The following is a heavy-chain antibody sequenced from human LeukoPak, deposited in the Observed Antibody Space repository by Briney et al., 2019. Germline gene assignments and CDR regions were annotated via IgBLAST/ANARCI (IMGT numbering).Heavy chain of an antibody. CDR2: ISSDGSNT. D-gene: IGHD3-10*02. CDR3: AELGITMIGGV. V-gene: IGHV3-30*18. CDR1: GFTFSTYG. J-gene: IGHJ6*04. Sequence: GGSLRLSCAASGFTFSTYGMHWVRQAPGKGLEWVVIISSDGSNTYYTDSVKGRFTISRDNSKNTVYLQMNSLRAEDTAVYYCAELGITMIGGVWGKGTTVTISS.